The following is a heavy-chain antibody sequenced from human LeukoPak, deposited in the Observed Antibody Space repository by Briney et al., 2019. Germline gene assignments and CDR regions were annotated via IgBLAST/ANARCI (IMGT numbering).Heavy chain of an antibody. V-gene: IGHV5-51*03. D-gene: IGHD3-22*01. CDR3: ARPRDYYDSSGPPEVGFDY. Sequence: GEXXKLSCKGSGYSFTSYWIGWVRQMPGKGLEGMGVIYPGESETIYSPSLQGQVTISADKTKSTAYLQESRLRAADTAMYYCARPRDYYDSSGPPEVGFDYWGQGTLVTVSS. J-gene: IGHJ4*02. CDR2: IYPGESET. CDR1: GYSFTSYW.